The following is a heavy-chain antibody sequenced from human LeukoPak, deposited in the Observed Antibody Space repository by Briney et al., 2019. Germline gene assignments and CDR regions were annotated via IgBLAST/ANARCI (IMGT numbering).Heavy chain of an antibody. Sequence: PSETLSLTCTVSGGSISSYYWSWIRQPPGKGLEWIGYIYYSGSTNYNPSLKSRVTISVDTSKNQFSLELSSVTAADTAVYYCARHGDYSNPFDYWGQGTLVTVSS. J-gene: IGHJ4*02. CDR1: GGSISSYY. CDR3: ARHGDYSNPFDY. D-gene: IGHD4-11*01. V-gene: IGHV4-59*08. CDR2: IYYSGST.